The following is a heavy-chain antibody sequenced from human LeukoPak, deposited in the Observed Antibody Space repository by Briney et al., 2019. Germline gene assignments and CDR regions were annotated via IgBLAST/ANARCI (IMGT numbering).Heavy chain of an antibody. V-gene: IGHV1-18*01. CDR3: ARDIATVVHQE. Sequence: ASVKVSCKASGYTFTSYGISWVRQAPGQGLEWMGWNSGYSGNTNYVQKFQGRVTMATDTSTSTVYMELRSLRSDDTAVYYCARDIATVVHQEWGQGTLVTVSS. CDR2: NSGYSGNT. CDR1: GYTFTSYG. J-gene: IGHJ4*02. D-gene: IGHD2-2*01.